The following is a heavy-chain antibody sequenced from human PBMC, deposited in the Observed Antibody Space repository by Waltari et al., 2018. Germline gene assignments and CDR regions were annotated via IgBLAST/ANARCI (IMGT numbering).Heavy chain of an antibody. D-gene: IGHD6-6*01. V-gene: IGHV1-69*08. Sequence: QVQLVQSGAEVKKPGYSVKVSCKASGGTFSSYAISWVRQAPGQGLEWIGRISPVFGTANYAQKFQGRVTITADKCTSTAYMELSSLRSEDTAVYYCARDRPDIAARRMAPFDYWGQGTLVTVSS. J-gene: IGHJ4*02. CDR2: ISPVFGTA. CDR3: ARDRPDIAARRMAPFDY. CDR1: GGTFSSYA.